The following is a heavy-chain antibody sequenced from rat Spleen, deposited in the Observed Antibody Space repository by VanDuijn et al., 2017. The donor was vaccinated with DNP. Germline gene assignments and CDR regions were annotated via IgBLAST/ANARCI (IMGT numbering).Heavy chain of an antibody. CDR1: GFTFSDYA. CDR3: ARQGGYYHLYYWYFDF. J-gene: IGHJ1*01. D-gene: IGHD1-12*03. V-gene: IGHV5-17*01. Sequence: EVQLVESGGGLVQPGRSLKLSCAASGFTFSDYAMAWVRQAPKKGLEWVATISYDGSRTYYRDSVKGRFTISRDNAKSTLYLQMDSLRSEDTATYYCARQGGYYHLYYWYFDFWGPGTMVTVSS. CDR2: ISYDGSRT.